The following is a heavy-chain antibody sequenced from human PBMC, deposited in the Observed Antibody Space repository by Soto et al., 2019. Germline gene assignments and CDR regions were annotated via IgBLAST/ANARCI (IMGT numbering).Heavy chain of an antibody. CDR1: GDSMIKYY. J-gene: IGHJ4*02. CDR2: IYTSGST. Sequence: SETLSLTCTVSGDSMIKYYWSWTRQPAGKGLEWIGRIYTSGSTNYNPSLKSRVNMSIDTSNNHFSLSLKSVTAADAAVYYCARTVGAAYYFDFWGQGALVTVSS. CDR3: ARTVGAAYYFDF. V-gene: IGHV4-4*07. D-gene: IGHD1-26*01.